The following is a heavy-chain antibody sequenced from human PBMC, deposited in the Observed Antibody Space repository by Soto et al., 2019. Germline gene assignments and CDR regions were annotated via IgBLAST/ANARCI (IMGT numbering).Heavy chain of an antibody. CDR2: IKQDGSEK. V-gene: IGHV3-7*01. D-gene: IGHD1-26*01. CDR1: GFSFNEHY. Sequence: PGGSLRLSCVANGFSFNEHYMDWVRQAPGKGLEWVANIKQDGSEKYYVDSVRGRFTMSRDNAKNSLYLQMNSLRAEDTAVYYCARVVGATQMDFDYWGQGTLVTVSS. J-gene: IGHJ4*02. CDR3: ARVVGATQMDFDY.